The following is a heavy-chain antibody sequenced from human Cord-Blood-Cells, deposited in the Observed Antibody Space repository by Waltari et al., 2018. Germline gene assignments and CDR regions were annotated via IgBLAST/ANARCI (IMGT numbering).Heavy chain of an antibody. V-gene: IGHV1-69*01. Sequence: QVQLVQSGAEVKKPGSSVKVSCTASGGTSSSYAIRWVPPAPGQGREWMGGIIPIFGTANYAQKFQGRVTITADESTSTAYMELSSLRSEDTAVYYCARESIADEASPNWYFQHWGQGTLVTVSS. CDR1: GGTSSSYA. CDR2: IIPIFGTA. D-gene: IGHD6-6*01. CDR3: ARESIADEASPNWYFQH. J-gene: IGHJ1*01.